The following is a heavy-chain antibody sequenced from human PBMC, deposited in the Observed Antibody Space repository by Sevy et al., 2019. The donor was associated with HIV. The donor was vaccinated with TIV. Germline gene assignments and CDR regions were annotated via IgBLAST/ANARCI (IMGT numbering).Heavy chain of an antibody. CDR3: ARDPHPTVTTYYYYYYGMDV. D-gene: IGHD4-4*01. J-gene: IGHJ6*02. CDR2: IWYDGSNK. CDR1: GFSLSGYG. V-gene: IGHV3-33*01. Sequence: GGSLRLSCAASGFSLSGYGMHWVRQAPGKGLEWVAVIWYDGSNKAYADSGKGRFTISRDNAKNSLYLQMNSLRAEDTAVYYCARDPHPTVTTYYYYYYGMDVWGQGTTVTVSS.